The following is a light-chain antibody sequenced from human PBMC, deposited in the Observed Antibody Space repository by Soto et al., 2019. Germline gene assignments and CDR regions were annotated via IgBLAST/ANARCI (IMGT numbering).Light chain of an antibody. V-gene: IGLV2-14*01. CDR2: EVS. CDR3: SSYTSSSAAV. Sequence: QSALTQPASVSGSPGQSITISCTGTSSDVGGYNYVSWYQLHPGNAPKLMIYEVSNRPSGVSNRFSGSKSGNTASLTISGLQAEDEADYYCSSYTSSSAAVFGGGTKLTVL. CDR1: SSDVGGYNY. J-gene: IGLJ2*01.